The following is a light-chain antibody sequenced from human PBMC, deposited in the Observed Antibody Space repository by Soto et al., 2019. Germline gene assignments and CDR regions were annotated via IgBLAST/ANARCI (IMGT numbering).Light chain of an antibody. CDR3: QQYESYSPRT. Sequence: DIQMTQSPSILSASVGDRVTITCRASQSIRSWLAWYQQKPGKAPKLLIYDAYSLESGVPSRFSGRRSGTEVNLNIAGLQPEGVATYYCQQYESYSPRTFGGGTKVEIK. J-gene: IGKJ4*01. CDR1: QSIRSW. CDR2: DAY. V-gene: IGKV1-5*01.